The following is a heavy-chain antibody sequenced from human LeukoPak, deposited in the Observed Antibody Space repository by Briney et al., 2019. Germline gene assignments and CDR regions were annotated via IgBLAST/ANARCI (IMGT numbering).Heavy chain of an antibody. CDR2: IKSNADGGTP. CDR3: ARDHSSWVY. D-gene: IGHD6-19*01. CDR1: GFSFMNAW. J-gene: IGHJ4*02. V-gene: IGHV3-15*01. Sequence: PGGSLRLSCAASGFSFMNAWMIWVRQAPGKGLEWVGRIKSNADGGTPDYAAPARGRFTIPRDDSKNTLYLQMNSLRAEDTAVYYCARDHSSWVYWGQGTLVTVSS.